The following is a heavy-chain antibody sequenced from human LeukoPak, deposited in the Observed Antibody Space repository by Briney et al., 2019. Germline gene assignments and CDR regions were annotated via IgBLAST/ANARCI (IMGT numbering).Heavy chain of an antibody. V-gene: IGHV4-38-2*02. CDR1: GFSITSGYY. D-gene: IGHD3-10*01. Sequence: SQTLSLTCTVSGFSITSGYYWGWIRQPPGKGLEWIGSIYHIGSTYYSPSLKSRVSLSVDTSKNQFSLKLSSVTAADTAVYYCARGLWFGFWGQGTLVTVSS. CDR2: IYHIGST. J-gene: IGHJ4*02. CDR3: ARGLWFGF.